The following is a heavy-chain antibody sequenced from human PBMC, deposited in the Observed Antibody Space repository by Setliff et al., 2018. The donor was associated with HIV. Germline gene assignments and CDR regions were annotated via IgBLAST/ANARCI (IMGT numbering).Heavy chain of an antibody. J-gene: IGHJ4*02. CDR2: MYYSGTT. CDR1: GDPISSGSYY. V-gene: IGHV4-39*01. CDR3: GRAPDY. Sequence: SETLSLTCTVSGDPISSGSYYWGWIRQPPGKGLEWIGSMYYSGTTYYNPSLKSRVTISVDTSKTQFPLKLNSVTAADTAVYYCGRAPDYWGQGTLVTVSS.